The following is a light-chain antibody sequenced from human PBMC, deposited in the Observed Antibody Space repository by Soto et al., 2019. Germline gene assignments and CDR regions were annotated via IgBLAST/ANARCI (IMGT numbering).Light chain of an antibody. V-gene: IGLV2-23*03. CDR3: CSYAGSSTFGVV. Sequence: QSALTQPASVSGSPGQSITISCTGTSSDVDGYNYVSWYQYHPGKAPKLMIYEGSKRPSGVSNRFSGSKSGNTASLTISGLQAEDEADYYCCSYAGSSTFGVVFGGGTKLTVL. CDR1: SSDVDGYNY. CDR2: EGS. J-gene: IGLJ2*01.